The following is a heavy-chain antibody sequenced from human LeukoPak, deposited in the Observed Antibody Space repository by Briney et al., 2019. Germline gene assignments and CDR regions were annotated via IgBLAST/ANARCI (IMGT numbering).Heavy chain of an antibody. Sequence: GGSLRLSCAASGFTFNTYWMIWVRQAPGKGLEWVANIDQGGSTKYYVDSLKGRFTISRDNAKNSLYLQMNSLRAEDTAVYNCVRDKGGRSGAIYYDAFDVWGQGTMVTVSS. J-gene: IGHJ3*01. D-gene: IGHD1-26*01. CDR3: VRDKGGRSGAIYYDAFDV. V-gene: IGHV3-7*01. CDR2: IDQGGSTK. CDR1: GFTFNTYW.